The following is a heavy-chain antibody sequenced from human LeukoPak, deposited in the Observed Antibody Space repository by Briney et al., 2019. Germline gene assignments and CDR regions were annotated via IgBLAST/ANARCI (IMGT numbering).Heavy chain of an antibody. J-gene: IGHJ4*02. D-gene: IGHD2-2*01. Sequence: TGGSLRLSCAASGFTFSSYWMHWVRQATGKGLVWVSRIYSDGNTTNYADSVKGRFTISRDNAKNTLYLQMNSLRAEDTAVHYCARDQGSTSRGIDYWGQGTLVTVSS. V-gene: IGHV3-74*01. CDR2: IYSDGNTT. CDR1: GFTFSSYW. CDR3: ARDQGSTSRGIDY.